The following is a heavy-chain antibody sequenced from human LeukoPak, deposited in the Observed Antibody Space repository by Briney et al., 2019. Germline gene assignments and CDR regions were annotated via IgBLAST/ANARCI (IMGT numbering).Heavy chain of an antibody. CDR3: ARDDFDYNDLVSVIHI. V-gene: IGHV4-61*02. CDR2: IYTSGST. D-gene: IGHD3-3*01. J-gene: IGHJ3*02. CDR1: GGSVNSGRYY. Sequence: SETLSLTCTVSGGSVNSGRYYWSWTRQPAGKGLEWIGRIYTSGSTNYNPSLKSRVTMSVDTSKNQFSLRLSSVTAADTAVYYCARDDFDYNDLVSVIHIWGQGTMVTVSS.